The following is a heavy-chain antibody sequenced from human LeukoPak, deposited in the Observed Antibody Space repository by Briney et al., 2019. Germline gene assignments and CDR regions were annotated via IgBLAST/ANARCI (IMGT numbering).Heavy chain of an antibody. CDR1: GFTFRSYA. CDR2: ISGSGGST. CDR3: GREYASSGYCDS. V-gene: IGHV3-23*01. Sequence: GGSLRLPCAASGFTFRSYAMSWVRQAPGKGLEWVSAISGSGGSTYYADSVKGRFTISRDNSKNTLYLQMNSLRAEDTAVYYCGREYASSGYCDSWGQGTLVTVSS. D-gene: IGHD3-22*01. J-gene: IGHJ4*02.